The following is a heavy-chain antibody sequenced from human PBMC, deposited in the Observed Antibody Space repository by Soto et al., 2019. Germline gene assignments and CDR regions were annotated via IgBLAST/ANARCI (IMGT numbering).Heavy chain of an antibody. Sequence: QVQLVQSGAEVREPGASVKVSCKASGYNFARNHMHWVRQTPGQGLEWLGIINPSDYSTSYAQKFRGRITVTRDTPMSTDYMGLSGLTSEDTAVYYCARDRFGSWTFDYWGQGTLVTVSS. D-gene: IGHD6-13*01. CDR2: INPSDYST. CDR3: ARDRFGSWTFDY. J-gene: IGHJ4*02. V-gene: IGHV1-46*01. CDR1: GYNFARNH.